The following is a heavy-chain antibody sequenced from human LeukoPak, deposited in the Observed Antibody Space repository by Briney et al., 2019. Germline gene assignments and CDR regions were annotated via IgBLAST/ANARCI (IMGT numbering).Heavy chain of an antibody. CDR2: ISYDGSNK. CDR1: GFTFSSYA. D-gene: IGHD5-24*01. V-gene: IGHV3-30-3*01. J-gene: IGHJ3*02. CDR3: ARDRGWLDGFDI. Sequence: PGGSLRLSCAASGFTFSSYAMSWVRQAPGKGLEWVAVISYDGSNKFYADSVKGRFTISRDNSKNTLYLQINSLRAEDTAVYYCARDRGWLDGFDIWGQGTMVTVSS.